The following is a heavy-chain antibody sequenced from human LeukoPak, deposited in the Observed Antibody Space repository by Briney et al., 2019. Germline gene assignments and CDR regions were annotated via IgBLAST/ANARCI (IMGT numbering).Heavy chain of an antibody. D-gene: IGHD6-13*01. CDR3: ARKDPGVYSSSWYVQEDAFDI. Sequence: PSETLSLTCTVSGGSISSSSYYWGWIRQPPGKGLEWIGSIYYSGSTYYNPSLKSRVTISVDTSKNQFSLKLSSVTAADTAVYYCARKDPGVYSSSWYVQEDAFDIWGQGTMVTVSS. CDR1: GGSISSSSYY. J-gene: IGHJ3*02. V-gene: IGHV4-39*07. CDR2: IYYSGST.